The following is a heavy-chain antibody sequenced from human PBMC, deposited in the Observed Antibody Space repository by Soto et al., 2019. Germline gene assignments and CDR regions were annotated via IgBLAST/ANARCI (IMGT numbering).Heavy chain of an antibody. CDR1: GFTFSTFW. CDR2: IKQDGSEK. V-gene: IGHV3-7*01. Sequence: HPGGSLRLSCAASGFTFSTFWMNWVRQAPGKGLEWVANIKQDGSEKYYVDSVKGRFAISRDNAKDSLFLKMNNLRAEDTAVYYCVRDWSTFWGMDVWGQGTTVTVSS. CDR3: VRDWSTFWGMDV. J-gene: IGHJ6*02.